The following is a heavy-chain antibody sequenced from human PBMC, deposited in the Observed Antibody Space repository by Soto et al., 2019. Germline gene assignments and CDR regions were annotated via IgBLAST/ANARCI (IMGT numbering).Heavy chain of an antibody. Sequence: PGGSLRLSCAASGFTFSSYEMNWVRQAPGKGLEWVSYISSSGSTIYYADSVKGRFTISRDNAKNSLYLQMNSLRAEDTAVYYCARVRLVYASYYSGMDVWGQGTTVTVSS. CDR1: GFTFSSYE. J-gene: IGHJ6*02. D-gene: IGHD2-8*01. CDR2: ISSSGSTI. CDR3: ARVRLVYASYYSGMDV. V-gene: IGHV3-48*03.